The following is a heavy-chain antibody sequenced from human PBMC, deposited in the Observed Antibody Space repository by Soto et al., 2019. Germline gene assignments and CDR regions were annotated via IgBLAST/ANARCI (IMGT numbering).Heavy chain of an antibody. J-gene: IGHJ6*03. V-gene: IGHV4-39*01. CDR1: GGSISSSSYY. Sequence: SETLSLTCTVSGGSISSSSYYWGWIRQPPGKGLEWIGSIYYSGSTYYNPSLKSRVTISVDTSKNQFSLKLSSLTAADTAVYYCARRCSSTSCLNAEHYYYYYYMDVWGKGTTVTVSS. CDR2: IYYSGST. D-gene: IGHD2-2*01. CDR3: ARRCSSTSCLNAEHYYYYYYMDV.